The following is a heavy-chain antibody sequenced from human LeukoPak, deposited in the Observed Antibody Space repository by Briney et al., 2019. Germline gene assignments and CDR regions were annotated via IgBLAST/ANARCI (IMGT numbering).Heavy chain of an antibody. CDR1: GGSFSGYY. Sequence: SETLSLTCAVYGGSFSGYYWSWIRQPPGKGLEWIAEINHSGSTNYNPSLKRRVTISVDTSKNQFSLKLSSVTAADTAVYYCARGQAFDLWGRGTLVTVSS. V-gene: IGHV4-34*01. CDR2: INHSGST. CDR3: ARGQAFDL. J-gene: IGHJ2*01.